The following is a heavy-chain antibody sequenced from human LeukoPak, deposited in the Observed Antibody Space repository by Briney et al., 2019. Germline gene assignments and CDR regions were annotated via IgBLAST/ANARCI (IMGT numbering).Heavy chain of an antibody. Sequence: PGRSLRLSCAASGFTFDDYAMHWVRQAPGKGLEWVSGISWNSGSIGYADSVKGRFTISRDNAKNSLYLQMNSLRAEDTALYYCAKAINVDPRENAFDIWGQGTMVTVSS. CDR2: ISWNSGSI. V-gene: IGHV3-9*01. CDR1: GFTFDDYA. D-gene: IGHD5-12*01. CDR3: AKAINVDPRENAFDI. J-gene: IGHJ3*02.